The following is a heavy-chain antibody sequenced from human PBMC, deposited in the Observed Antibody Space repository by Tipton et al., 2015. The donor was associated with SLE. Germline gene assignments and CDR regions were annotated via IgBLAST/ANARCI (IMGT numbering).Heavy chain of an antibody. CDR1: GGSISSYY. CDR2: IYYSGST. Sequence: TLSLTCTVSGGSISSYYWSWIRQPPGKGLEWIGYIYYSGSTYYNPSLKSRVTISVDTSKNQFSLKLSSVTAADTAVYYCARPYPPGIAVAGNAFDIWGQGTMVTVSS. CDR3: ARPYPPGIAVAGNAFDI. D-gene: IGHD6-19*01. J-gene: IGHJ3*02. V-gene: IGHV4-59*12.